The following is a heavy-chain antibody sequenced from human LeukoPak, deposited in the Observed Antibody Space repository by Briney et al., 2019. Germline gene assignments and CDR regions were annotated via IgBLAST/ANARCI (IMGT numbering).Heavy chain of an antibody. Sequence: PSETLSLTCAVSGYSISSGYYWGWIRQPPGEGLEWIGGIYHSGSTYYNPSLKSRVTISVDTSKNQFSLKLSSVTAADTAVYYCAREDGYSSGWGEYWGQGTLVTVSS. CDR3: AREDGYSSGWGEY. CDR2: IYHSGST. CDR1: GYSISSGYY. V-gene: IGHV4-38-2*02. J-gene: IGHJ4*02. D-gene: IGHD6-19*01.